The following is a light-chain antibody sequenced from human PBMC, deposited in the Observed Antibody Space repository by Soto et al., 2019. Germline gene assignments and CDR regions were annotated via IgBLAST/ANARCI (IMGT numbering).Light chain of an antibody. Sequence: EIVMTQSPATLSVSPGERATLSCRASQSVSSSFLTWYQQKPGQAPRLLIYGASSRATGIPDRFSGSGSGTDFTLTISSLEPEDFAVYYCQQRSHWITFGQGTRLEIK. J-gene: IGKJ5*01. CDR2: GAS. CDR1: QSVSSSF. CDR3: QQRSHWIT. V-gene: IGKV3D-20*02.